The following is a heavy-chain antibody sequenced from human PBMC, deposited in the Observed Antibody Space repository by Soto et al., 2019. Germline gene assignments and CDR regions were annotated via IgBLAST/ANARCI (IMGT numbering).Heavy chain of an antibody. J-gene: IGHJ4*02. CDR2: IIHTGST. V-gene: IGHV4-34*12. CDR3: ARDMHAGFTHYFDH. D-gene: IGHD2-8*01. Sequence: PSETLSLTCAVSGGSFSGYYWSWIRQPPGKGLEWIGEIIHTGSTNYNPSLKSRITISVDTSKKRFSLKLSSVTAADTAVYYCARDMHAGFTHYFDHWGQGTLVTVSS. CDR1: GGSFSGYY.